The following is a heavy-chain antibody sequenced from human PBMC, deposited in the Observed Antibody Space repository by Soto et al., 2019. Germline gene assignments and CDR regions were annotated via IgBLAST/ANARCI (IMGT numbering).Heavy chain of an antibody. J-gene: IGHJ6*02. V-gene: IGHV3-48*01. Sequence: GGSLRLSCAASGFTFSDYSMNWVRQAPGRGLEWVSYISSSSFTIHYADSVEGRFAISRDNAKNSLYLQMNSLRAEDTAVYYCARVKTDILTGYYMYYGMDVWGQGTTVTVSS. CDR3: ARVKTDILTGYYMYYGMDV. D-gene: IGHD3-9*01. CDR1: GFTFSDYS. CDR2: ISSSSFTI.